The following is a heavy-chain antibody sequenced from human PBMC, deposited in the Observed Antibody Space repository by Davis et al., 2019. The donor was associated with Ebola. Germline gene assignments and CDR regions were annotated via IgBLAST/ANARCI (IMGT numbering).Heavy chain of an antibody. CDR3: TTDPHDY. V-gene: IGHV3-43*01. Sequence: GESLKISCTASGFTFSDQSMHWVRQAPGKGLEWVSLITWDSGATYYADSVKGRFTISRDNSKNSLFLQMNSLRTEDTALYYCTTDPHDYWGQGTLVTVSS. J-gene: IGHJ4*02. CDR2: ITWDSGAT. CDR1: GFTFSDQS.